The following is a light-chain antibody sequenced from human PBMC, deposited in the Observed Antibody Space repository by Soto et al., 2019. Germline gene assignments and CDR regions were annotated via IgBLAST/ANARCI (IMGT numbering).Light chain of an antibody. V-gene: IGKV1-5*01. Sequence: DIQMPQSPSTLSASVGDRVTITCRASHSVSKWLAWYQQRPGKAPKLLIYDASNLESGVPSRFSGSGSGTEFTCTITSLKPDDFATFYCQQYTSYYMFTFGGGTKVEIK. J-gene: IGKJ4*01. CDR2: DAS. CDR3: QQYTSYYMFT. CDR1: HSVSKW.